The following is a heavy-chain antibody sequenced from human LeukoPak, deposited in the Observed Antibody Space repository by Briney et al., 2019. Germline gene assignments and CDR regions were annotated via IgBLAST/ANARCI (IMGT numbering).Heavy chain of an antibody. D-gene: IGHD4/OR15-4a*01. CDR3: ITSSDGANSARQITFYFYAMDV. Sequence: PGGSLRLSCASSGFTFSKAWMSWVRQAPGKGLEWVGRIESKTDGGTTDYAAPVKGRFTISRDDSKKTLYLQMNSLKTEDTGVYYCITSSDGANSARQITFYFYAMDVWGQGTTVTVSS. V-gene: IGHV3-15*04. CDR2: IESKTDGGTT. CDR1: GFTFSKAW. J-gene: IGHJ6*02.